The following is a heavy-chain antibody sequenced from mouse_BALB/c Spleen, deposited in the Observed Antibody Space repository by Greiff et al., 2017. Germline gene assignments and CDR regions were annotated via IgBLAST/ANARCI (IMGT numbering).Heavy chain of an antibody. Sequence: EVKLVESGGGLVQPGGSRKLSCAASGFTFSSFGMHWVRQAPEKGLEWVAYISSGSSTIYYADTVKGRFTISRDNPKNTLFLQMTSLRSEDTAMYYCARSVDYDGSFAYWGQGTLVTVSA. CDR2: ISSGSSTI. D-gene: IGHD2-4*01. CDR3: ARSVDYDGSFAY. V-gene: IGHV5-17*02. CDR1: GFTFSSFG. J-gene: IGHJ3*01.